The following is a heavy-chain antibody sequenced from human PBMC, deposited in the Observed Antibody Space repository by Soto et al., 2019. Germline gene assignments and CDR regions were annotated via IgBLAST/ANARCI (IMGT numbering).Heavy chain of an antibody. CDR3: AATYSRSSGYYYYYMDV. J-gene: IGHJ6*03. CDR2: INPSGGST. Sequence: ASVKVSCKASGYTLTSYYMHWVRQAPGQGLEWMGIINPSGGSTSYAQKFQGRVTMTRDTSTSTVYMELSSLRSEDTAVYYCAATYSRSSGYYYYYMDVWGKGTTVTVSS. CDR1: GYTLTSYY. D-gene: IGHD6-13*01. V-gene: IGHV1-46*03.